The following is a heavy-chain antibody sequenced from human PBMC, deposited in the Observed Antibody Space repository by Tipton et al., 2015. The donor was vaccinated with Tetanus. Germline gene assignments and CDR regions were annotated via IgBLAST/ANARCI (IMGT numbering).Heavy chain of an antibody. Sequence: QLVQSGAEVKKPGASVKVSCKASGYTFTGYYIYWVRQAPGQGLEWMGWIDSNSGGTVYAQKFQGRVPMTRDTSISTAYMELRSLRSDDTAVYYCARDRGDYIYYGMDVWGPGTTVTVS. CDR1: GYTFTGYY. J-gene: IGHJ6*02. D-gene: IGHD3-22*01. CDR3: ARDRGDYIYYGMDV. V-gene: IGHV1-2*02. CDR2: IDSNSGGT.